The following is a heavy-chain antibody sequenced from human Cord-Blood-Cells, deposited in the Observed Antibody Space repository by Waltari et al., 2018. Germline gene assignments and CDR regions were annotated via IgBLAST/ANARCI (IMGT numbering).Heavy chain of an antibody. D-gene: IGHD3-3*01. J-gene: IGHJ6*02. V-gene: IGHV1-69*01. Sequence: QVQLVQSGAEVQKPGSSVKVSCKASGGTFSSYAISWVRQAPGQGLEWMGGIIPIFGTANYAQKFQGRVTITADESTSTAYMELSSLRSEDTAVYYCARESGYDFWSGYYTASVYGMDVWGQGTTVTVSS. CDR3: ARESGYDFWSGYYTASVYGMDV. CDR2: IIPIFGTA. CDR1: GGTFSSYA.